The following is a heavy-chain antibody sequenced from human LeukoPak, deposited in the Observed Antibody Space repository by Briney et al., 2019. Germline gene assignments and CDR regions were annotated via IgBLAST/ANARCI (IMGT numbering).Heavy chain of an antibody. D-gene: IGHD3-22*01. V-gene: IGHV1-46*01. CDR2: INPSGGST. J-gene: IGHJ4*02. CDR1: GYTFTSYY. CDR3: ARGLEYYFDSSAYYPDY. Sequence: ASVKVSCKASGYTFTSYYMHWVRQAPGQGLEWMGIINPSGGSTNYAQKFQGRVTMTRDTSTSTVYMELSSLRSEDTAVYYCARGLEYYFDSSAYYPDYWGQGTLVTVSS.